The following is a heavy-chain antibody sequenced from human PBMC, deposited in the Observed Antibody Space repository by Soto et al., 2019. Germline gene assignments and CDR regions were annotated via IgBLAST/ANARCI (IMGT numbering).Heavy chain of an antibody. CDR1: GGSISSSSYY. CDR2: IYYSGST. Sequence: SETLSLTCTVSGGSISSSSYYWGWIRQPPGKGLEWIGSIYYSGSTYYNPSLKSRVTISVDTSKNQFSLKLSSVTAADTAVYYCAGFPYYYDSSGYYFDYWGQGTLVTVSS. V-gene: IGHV4-39*01. CDR3: AGFPYYYDSSGYYFDY. D-gene: IGHD3-22*01. J-gene: IGHJ4*02.